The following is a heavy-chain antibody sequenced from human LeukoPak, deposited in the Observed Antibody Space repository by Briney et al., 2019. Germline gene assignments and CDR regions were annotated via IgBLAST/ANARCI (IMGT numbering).Heavy chain of an antibody. CDR2: VYSDGAGGNT. D-gene: IGHD3-3*01. V-gene: IGHV3-NL1*01. CDR3: ARDGRNYTNYNWFDS. J-gene: IGHJ5*01. CDR1: GSTFSSYA. Sequence: GGSLRLSCAASGSTFSSYAMHWVRQAPGKGLEWVSVVYSDGAGGNTYYAGSVKGRFTISRDNSKNTLYLQMNNLRAEDTALYYCARDGRNYTNYNWFDSWGQGTLVTVSS.